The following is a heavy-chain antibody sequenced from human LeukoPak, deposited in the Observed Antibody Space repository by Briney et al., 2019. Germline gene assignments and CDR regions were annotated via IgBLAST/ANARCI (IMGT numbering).Heavy chain of an antibody. D-gene: IGHD2-8*01. CDR1: GGSISSYY. Sequence: SGTLSLTCTVSGGSISSYYWSWIRQPPGKGLEWIGYIYYSGSTNYNPSLKSRVTISVDTSKNQFSLNLSSVTAADTAVYYCAREGDKYANWFDTWGQGTLVTVSS. CDR2: IYYSGST. J-gene: IGHJ5*02. V-gene: IGHV4-59*01. CDR3: AREGDKYANWFDT.